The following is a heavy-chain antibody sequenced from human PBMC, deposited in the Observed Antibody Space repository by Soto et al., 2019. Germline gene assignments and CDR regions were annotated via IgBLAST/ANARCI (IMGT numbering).Heavy chain of an antibody. CDR2: ISFSGYT. CDR3: ARASSTNWTYFFDY. Sequence: PSETLSLTCTVSGGSVNTYYWSWIRQPPGKALEWVGHISFSGYTNYNPSLQSRVTISVHSSKSQFSLKLSCVTAAATAVYYCARASSTNWTYFFDYWGQGALVTVSS. J-gene: IGHJ4*02. V-gene: IGHV4-59*02. D-gene: IGHD1-1*01. CDR1: GGSVNTYY.